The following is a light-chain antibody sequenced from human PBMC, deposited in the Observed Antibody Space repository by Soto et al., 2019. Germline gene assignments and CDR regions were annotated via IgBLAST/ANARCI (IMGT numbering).Light chain of an antibody. CDR1: QSVSSSY. CDR3: QQYGSSRLT. V-gene: IGKV3-20*01. J-gene: IGKJ4*01. Sequence: EIVLTQSPGTLSLSPGERATLSCRASQSVSSSYLAWYQQKPGQAPRLLIYGASSRATGITDRFSGSGSGTDFTLTISRLEPEDFAVYYWQQYGSSRLTFGGGTKVEIK. CDR2: GAS.